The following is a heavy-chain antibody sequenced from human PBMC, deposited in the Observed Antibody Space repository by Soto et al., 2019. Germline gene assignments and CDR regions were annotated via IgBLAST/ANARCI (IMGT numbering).Heavy chain of an antibody. V-gene: IGHV4-4*02. CDR3: ARKAWVRFDY. D-gene: IGHD7-27*01. J-gene: IGHJ4*02. Sequence: PSETLSLTRAVSGDSISSSVWWTWVRQPPGKGLEWIGEVFHTGDTYFNPSLRSRVAMSVDKSTNEFSLKVTSVTAADTAIYYCARKAWVRFDYWGQGALVTVSS. CDR1: GDSISSSVW. CDR2: VFHTGDT.